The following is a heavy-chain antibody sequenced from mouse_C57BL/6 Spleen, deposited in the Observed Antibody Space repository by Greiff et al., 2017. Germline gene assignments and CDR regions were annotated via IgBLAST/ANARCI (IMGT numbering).Heavy chain of an antibody. V-gene: IGHV3-1*01. D-gene: IGHD1-1*01. CDR1: GYSITSGYD. CDR3: ARENYEDWYFDV. CDR2: ISYSGST. J-gene: IGHJ1*03. Sequence: QQSGPGMVKPSQSLSLTCTVTGYSITSGYDWHWIRHFPGNKLEWMGYISYSGSTNYNPSLKSRISITHDTSKNHFFLKLNSVTTEDTATYYCARENYEDWYFDVWGTGTTVTVSS.